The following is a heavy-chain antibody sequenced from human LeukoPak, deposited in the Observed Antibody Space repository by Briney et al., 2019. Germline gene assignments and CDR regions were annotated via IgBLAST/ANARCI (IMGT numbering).Heavy chain of an antibody. J-gene: IGHJ4*02. CDR2: ISSNGGST. V-gene: IGHV3-64D*09. Sequence: GGSLRLSCSASGFPFSSYAMHWVRQAPGKGLEYVSAISSNGGSTYYADSVKGRFTISRDNSKNTLYLQMSSLRAEDTAVYYCVTGQWASNSEGCFDYWGQGTLVTVSS. CDR3: VTGQWASNSEGCFDY. D-gene: IGHD4-11*01. CDR1: GFPFSSYA.